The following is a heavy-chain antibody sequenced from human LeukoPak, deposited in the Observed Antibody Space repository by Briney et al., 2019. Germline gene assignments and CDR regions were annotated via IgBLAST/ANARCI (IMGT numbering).Heavy chain of an antibody. D-gene: IGHD3-22*01. CDR1: GFTFSDYY. V-gene: IGHV3-11*01. J-gene: IGHJ3*02. CDR3: ARFGYYDSSGYWGDTFDI. CDR2: ISSSGSTI. Sequence: PGGSLRLSCAASGFTFSDYYMSWIRQAPGKGLEWVSYISSSGSTIYYADSVKGRFTISRDNAKNSLYLQMNSLGAEDTAVYYCARFGYYDSSGYWGDTFDIWGQGTMVTVSS.